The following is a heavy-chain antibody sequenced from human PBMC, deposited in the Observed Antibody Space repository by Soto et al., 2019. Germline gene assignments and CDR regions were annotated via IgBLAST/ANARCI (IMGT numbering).Heavy chain of an antibody. CDR2: IKSKTDGGTT. D-gene: IGHD3-9*01. CDR1: GFTFSNAW. CDR3: TTDDLGGYFDWLLPGPDY. V-gene: IGHV3-15*01. Sequence: GGSVRLSCVASGFTFSNAWMSWVRQAPGKGLEWVGRIKSKTDGGTTDYAAPVKGRFTISRDDSKNTLYLQMNSLKTEDTAVYYCTTDDLGGYFDWLLPGPDYWGQGTLVTVSS. J-gene: IGHJ4*02.